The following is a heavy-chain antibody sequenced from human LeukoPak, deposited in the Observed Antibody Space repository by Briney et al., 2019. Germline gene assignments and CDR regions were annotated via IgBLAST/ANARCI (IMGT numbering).Heavy chain of an antibody. CDR2: INPNSGGT. CDR3: ASRGYDFAGYFDY. CDR1: GYTFTGYY. J-gene: IGHJ4*02. Sequence: ASVKVSCKASGYTFTGYYMHWVRQAPGQGLEWMGWINPNSGGTNYAQKFQGRVTMTRDTSISTAYMEPSRLRSDDTAVYYCASRGYDFAGYFDYWGQGTLVTVSS. D-gene: IGHD5-12*01. V-gene: IGHV1-2*02.